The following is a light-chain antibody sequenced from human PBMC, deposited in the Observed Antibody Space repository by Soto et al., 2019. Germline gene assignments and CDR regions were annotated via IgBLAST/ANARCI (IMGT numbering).Light chain of an antibody. CDR1: SSDLGTYNL. J-gene: IGLJ3*02. CDR3: CSYAGGSTLV. CDR2: EAT. V-gene: IGLV2-23*01. Sequence: QSALTQPASVSGSPGQSITISCTGTSSDLGTYNLVSWYQQHPGKAPKLTIYEATKRPSGGSNRFSGSKSGNTASLTISGLQAEDEADYYCCSYAGGSTLVFGGGTKVTVL.